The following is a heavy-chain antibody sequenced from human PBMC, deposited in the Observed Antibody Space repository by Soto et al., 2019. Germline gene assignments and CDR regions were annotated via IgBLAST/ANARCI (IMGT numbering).Heavy chain of an antibody. V-gene: IGHV3-21*01. D-gene: IGHD2-15*01. CDR1: GFTFSSYS. CDR3: ARVQCRRGGSCYFSDY. J-gene: IGHJ4*02. Sequence: GGSLRLSCAASGFTFSSYSMNWVRQAPGKGLEWVSSISSSSSYIYYADSVKGRFTISRDNAKNSLYLQMNSLRAEDTAVYYCARVQCRRGGSCYFSDYWGQGTLVTVSS. CDR2: ISSSSSYI.